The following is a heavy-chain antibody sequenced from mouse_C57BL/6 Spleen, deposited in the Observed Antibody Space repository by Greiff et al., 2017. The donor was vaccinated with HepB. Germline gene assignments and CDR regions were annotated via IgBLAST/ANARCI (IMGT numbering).Heavy chain of an antibody. Sequence: VQLKESGAELVRPGASVKLSCTASGFNIKDDYMHWVKQRPEQGLEWIGWIDPENGDTEYASKFQGKATITADTSSNTAYLQLSSLTSEDTAVYYCTADYDEDYWGQGTTLTVSS. CDR2: IDPENGDT. D-gene: IGHD2-4*01. CDR3: TADYDEDY. V-gene: IGHV14-4*01. J-gene: IGHJ2*01. CDR1: GFNIKDDY.